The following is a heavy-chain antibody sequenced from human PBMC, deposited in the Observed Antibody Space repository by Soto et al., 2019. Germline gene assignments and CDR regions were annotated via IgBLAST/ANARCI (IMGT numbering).Heavy chain of an antibody. J-gene: IGHJ3*02. CDR1: GFTFSSYS. Sequence: GGSLRLSCAASGFTFSSYSMNWVRQAPGKGLEWVSYISSSSSTIYYADSVKGRFTISRDNAKNSLYLQMNSLRAEDTAVYYCARDTITAMVPYDAFDIWGQGTMVTVSS. CDR2: ISSSSSTI. D-gene: IGHD5-18*01. CDR3: ARDTITAMVPYDAFDI. V-gene: IGHV3-48*01.